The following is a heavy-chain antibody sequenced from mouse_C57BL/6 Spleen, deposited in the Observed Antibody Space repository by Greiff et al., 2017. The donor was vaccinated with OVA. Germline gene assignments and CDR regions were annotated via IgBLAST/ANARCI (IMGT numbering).Heavy chain of an antibody. Sequence: EVKLVESGGGLVQPGGSMKLSCVASGFTFSNYWMNWVRQSPEKGLEWVAQISLKSDNSANNYAESVKGRFTISRDDAKSGVYLQMNNLRAEDTGICYCTGGGRQGADYWGQGTTLTVSS. D-gene: IGHD2-12*01. V-gene: IGHV6-3*01. J-gene: IGHJ2*01. CDR1: GFTFSNYW. CDR3: TGGGRQGADY. CDR2: ISLKSDNSAN.